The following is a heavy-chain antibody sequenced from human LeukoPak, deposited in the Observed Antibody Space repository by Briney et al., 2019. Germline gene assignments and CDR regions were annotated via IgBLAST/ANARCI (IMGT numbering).Heavy chain of an antibody. CDR3: AREGYCSSTSCYRSYYYGMDV. CDR1: GFTFSSYS. D-gene: IGHD2-2*01. J-gene: IGHJ6*02. CDR2: ISSSSSYI. V-gene: IGHV3-21*01. Sequence: GGSLRLSCAASGFTFSSYSMNWVRQAPGKGLEWVSSISSSSSYIYYADSVKGRFTISRDNAKNSLYLQMNSLRAEYTAVYYCAREGYCSSTSCYRSYYYGMDVWGQGTTVTVSS.